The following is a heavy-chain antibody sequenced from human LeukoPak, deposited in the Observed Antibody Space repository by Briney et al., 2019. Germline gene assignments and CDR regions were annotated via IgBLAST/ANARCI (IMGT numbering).Heavy chain of an antibody. CDR1: GNYW. Sequence: GGSLRLSCAASGNYWMHWVRQAPGKGPVWVSRINSDGNITTYADSVKGRFAFSRDNAKNALYLEMSSLRAEDTAVYYCARELSGSSSRHFDYWGQGTLVTVSS. D-gene: IGHD6-13*01. CDR2: INSDGNIT. CDR3: ARELSGSSSRHFDY. J-gene: IGHJ4*02. V-gene: IGHV3-74*01.